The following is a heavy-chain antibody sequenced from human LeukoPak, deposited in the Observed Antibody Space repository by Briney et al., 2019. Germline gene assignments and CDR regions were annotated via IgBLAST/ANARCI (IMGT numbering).Heavy chain of an antibody. CDR1: GGSISSSSYY. J-gene: IGHJ4*02. CDR2: IYYSGST. Sequence: SGTLSLTCTVSGGSISSSSYYWGWIRQPPGKGLEWIGSIYYSGSTYYNPSLKSRVTISVDTSKNQFSLKLSSVTAADTAVYYCAVDIPTAFDYWGQGTLVTVSS. V-gene: IGHV4-39*01. D-gene: IGHD5-18*01. CDR3: AVDIPTAFDY.